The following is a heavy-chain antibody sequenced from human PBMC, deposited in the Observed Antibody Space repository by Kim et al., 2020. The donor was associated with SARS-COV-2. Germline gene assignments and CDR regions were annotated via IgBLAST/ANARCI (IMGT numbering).Heavy chain of an antibody. CDR2: IKQDGSEK. CDR3: ARDRYNSGYDTHYFDY. CDR1: GFTFSSYW. Sequence: GGSLRLSCAASGFTFSSYWMSWVRQAPGKGLEWVANIKQDGSEKYYVDSVKGRFTISRDNAKNSLYLQMNSLRAEDTAVYYCARDRYNSGYDTHYFDYWGQGTLVTVSS. V-gene: IGHV3-7*01. J-gene: IGHJ4*02. D-gene: IGHD5-12*01.